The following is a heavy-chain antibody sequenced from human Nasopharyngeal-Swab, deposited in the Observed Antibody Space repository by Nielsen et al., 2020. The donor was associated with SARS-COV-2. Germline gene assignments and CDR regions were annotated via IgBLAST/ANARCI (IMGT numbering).Heavy chain of an antibody. CDR2: ILGGGSDK. CDR1: GFTFSGYA. J-gene: IGHJ6*02. V-gene: IGHV3-23*01. CDR3: AKDRDSGDDSGEYYHYYGMDV. Sequence: GESLKISCTASGFTFSGYAMNWVRQAPGEGLQWVAGILGGGSDKFYAESVMGRFTISRDNSKNTLDLQMNSLRAEDTAMYYCAKDRDSGDDSGEYYHYYGMDVWGQGTSVTVS. D-gene: IGHD5-12*01.